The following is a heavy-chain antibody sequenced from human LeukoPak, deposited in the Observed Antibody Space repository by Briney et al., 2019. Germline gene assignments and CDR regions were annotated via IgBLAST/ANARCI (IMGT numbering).Heavy chain of an antibody. V-gene: IGHV4-61*01. J-gene: IGHJ4*02. CDR3: ARDPPVAGTS. D-gene: IGHD6-19*01. CDR2: IYASGNT. Sequence: SQTLSLTCTVSGGSVSSASYYWTWIRQPPGKGLEWIGYIYASGNTNYNPSLKSRVTISVDTSKNQFSLKLSSVTAADTAVYYCARDPPVAGTSWGQGTLVTVSS. CDR1: GGSVSSASYY.